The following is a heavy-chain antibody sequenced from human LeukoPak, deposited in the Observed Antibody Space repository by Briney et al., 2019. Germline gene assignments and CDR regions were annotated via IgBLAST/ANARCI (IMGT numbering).Heavy chain of an antibody. Sequence: SETLSLTCTVSGGSISSTNYYWGWIRQPPGKGLEWIGSIYYSGSTYYNPSLKSRVTISVDTSKNQFSLKLSSVTAADTAVYYCARDRRSGSVYYYYYYMDVWGKGTTVTISS. CDR2: IYYSGST. D-gene: IGHD1-26*01. J-gene: IGHJ6*03. CDR1: GGSISSTNYY. V-gene: IGHV4-39*07. CDR3: ARDRRSGSVYYYYYYMDV.